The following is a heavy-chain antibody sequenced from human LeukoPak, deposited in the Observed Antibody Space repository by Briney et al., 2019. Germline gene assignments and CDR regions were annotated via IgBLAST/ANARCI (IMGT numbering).Heavy chain of an antibody. CDR2: MSGSGGST. Sequence: GGSLRLSCAASGFTFSSYAMSWVRQAPGKGLEWVSAMSGSGGSTYYADSVKGRFTISRDNSKDTLYLQMNSLRAEDTAVYYCAKTRSRSILWFGDSESPYNWFDPWGQGTLVTVSS. CDR1: GFTFSSYA. D-gene: IGHD3-10*01. CDR3: AKTRSRSILWFGDSESPYNWFDP. J-gene: IGHJ5*02. V-gene: IGHV3-23*01.